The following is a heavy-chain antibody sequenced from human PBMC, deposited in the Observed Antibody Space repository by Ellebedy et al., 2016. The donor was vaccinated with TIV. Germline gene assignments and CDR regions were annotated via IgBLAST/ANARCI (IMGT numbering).Heavy chain of an antibody. CDR2: ISYDGSNK. CDR1: EFTFSNYG. Sequence: PGGSLRLSCAASEFTFSNYGMHWVRQAPGKGLEWVAVISYDGSNKNYADPVKGRFTISRDNSKNPLDLQMNSLGAEDTAVYYCAKALDYGDGYGMNVWGQGTTVTVSS. CDR3: AKALDYGDGYGMNV. V-gene: IGHV3-30*18. J-gene: IGHJ6*02. D-gene: IGHD4-17*01.